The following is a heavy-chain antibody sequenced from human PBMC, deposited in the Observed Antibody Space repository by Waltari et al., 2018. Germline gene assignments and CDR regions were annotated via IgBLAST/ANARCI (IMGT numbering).Heavy chain of an antibody. CDR3: ARGTGSSWFDV. Sequence: QVQLVQSGAEVKKPGASVKVSCKASGYTFTDHYMHWVRQAPGQGLEWMGWINTNSGGTLYAQKFQGWVTMTRDTSISTAYMELSTLKYDDTAMYYCARGTGSSWFDVWGQGTVVIVT. CDR2: INTNSGGT. V-gene: IGHV1-2*04. D-gene: IGHD3-10*01. CDR1: GYTFTDHY. J-gene: IGHJ5*02.